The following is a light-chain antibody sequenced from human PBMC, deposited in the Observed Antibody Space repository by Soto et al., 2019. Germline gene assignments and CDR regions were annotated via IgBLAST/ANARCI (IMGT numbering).Light chain of an antibody. V-gene: IGLV1-44*01. J-gene: IGLJ2*01. CDR3: AVWDDSLNGRVI. CDR1: SSNIGRNT. CDR2: TND. Sequence: QSVLTQPPSTSGAPGQGVAISCSGGSSNIGRNTVFWYQQLPEMAPKLLIHTNDQRPSGVPDRFSGSKSGTSASLAISGLRSEDEGDYYCAVWDDSLNGRVIFGGGTQLTVL.